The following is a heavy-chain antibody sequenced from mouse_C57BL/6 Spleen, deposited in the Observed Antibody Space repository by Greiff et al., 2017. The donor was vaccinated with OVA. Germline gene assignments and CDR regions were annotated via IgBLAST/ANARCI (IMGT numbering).Heavy chain of an antibody. J-gene: IGHJ3*01. D-gene: IGHD2-4*01. V-gene: IGHV1-80*01. CDR1: GYAFSSYW. Sequence: LVESGAELVKPGASVKISCKASGYAFSSYWMNWVKQRPGKGLEWIGQIYPGDGDTNYNGKFKGKAKLTADKSSSTAYMQLSSLTSEDSAVYFCARTDYDYDRGAYWGQGTLVTVSA. CDR2: IYPGDGDT. CDR3: ARTDYDYDRGAY.